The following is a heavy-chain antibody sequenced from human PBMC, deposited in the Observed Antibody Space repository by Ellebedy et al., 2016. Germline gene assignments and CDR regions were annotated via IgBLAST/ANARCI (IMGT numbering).Heavy chain of an antibody. Sequence: ASVKVSCXASGYSFTDFDINWVRQAPGQGLEWMGWMNPNTGSTEYPQKFQGRVTMTKNTSITTAYMELSSLRSEDTAVYYCARPYGDDEMDYYYYGMDVWGQGTTVTVSS. CDR2: MNPNTGST. V-gene: IGHV1-8*01. D-gene: IGHD4-17*01. CDR1: GYSFTDFD. J-gene: IGHJ6*02. CDR3: ARPYGDDEMDYYYYGMDV.